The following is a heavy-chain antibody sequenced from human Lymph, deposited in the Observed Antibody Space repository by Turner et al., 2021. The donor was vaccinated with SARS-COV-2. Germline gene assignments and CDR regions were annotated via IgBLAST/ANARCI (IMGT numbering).Heavy chain of an antibody. J-gene: IGHJ6*02. CDR3: ARYASGGYFYYGMDV. D-gene: IGHD3-10*01. CDR1: GFTFSTYA. CDR2: ISYDGSNK. Sequence: QVQLVESGGGVVQPGRSLIPSCAASGFTFSTYAIYWVRQAPGKGLEWVAVISYDGSNKYYADSVKGRFTISRDNSKNTLYLQMNSLRAEDTAVYYCARYASGGYFYYGMDVWGQGTTVTVSS. V-gene: IGHV3-30*04.